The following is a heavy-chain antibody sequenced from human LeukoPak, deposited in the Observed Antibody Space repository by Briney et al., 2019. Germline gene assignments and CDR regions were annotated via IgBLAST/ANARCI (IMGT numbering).Heavy chain of an antibody. CDR1: GDSIIGYY. J-gene: IGHJ3*02. D-gene: IGHD3-10*01. Sequence: SETLSLTCSVSGDSIIGYYWGWIRQPPGKGLEWIGNIYYTGNTYYNSSLKCRVTISLDTSKNQFSLKVISMTAADTAAYYCTKSDGYGLIRICGRGTMVTVSS. CDR2: IYYTGNT. V-gene: IGHV4-39*07. CDR3: TKSDGYGLIRI.